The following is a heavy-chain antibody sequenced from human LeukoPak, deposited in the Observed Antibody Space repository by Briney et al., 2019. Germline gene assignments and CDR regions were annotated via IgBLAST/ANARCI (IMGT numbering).Heavy chain of an antibody. Sequence: PSETLSLTCTVSGGSISSYYWSWIRQPPGKGLEWIGYIYYSGSTNYNPSLKSRVTISVDTSKNQFSLKLSSVTAADTAVYYCARGTMQAAFDIWGQGTMVTVSS. J-gene: IGHJ3*02. CDR3: ARGTMQAAFDI. D-gene: IGHD4/OR15-4a*01. CDR2: IYYSGST. V-gene: IGHV4-59*12. CDR1: GGSISSYY.